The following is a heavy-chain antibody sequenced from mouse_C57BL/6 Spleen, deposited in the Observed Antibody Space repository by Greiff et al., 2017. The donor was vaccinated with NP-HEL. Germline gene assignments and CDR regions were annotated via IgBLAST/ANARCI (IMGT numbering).Heavy chain of an antibody. CDR2: ISDDGSN. J-gene: IGHJ2*01. V-gene: IGHV3-6*01. CDR3: ARVGGYSYYFDY. Sequence: EVQLVESGPGLVKPSQSLSLTCSVTGYSITSGYYWNWIRQFPGNKLEWMGYISDDGSNNYNPSLKNRISITRDTSKNQFFLKLNSVTTEDTATYYCARVGGYSYYFDYWGQGTTLTVSS. D-gene: IGHD2-3*01. CDR1: GYSITSGYY.